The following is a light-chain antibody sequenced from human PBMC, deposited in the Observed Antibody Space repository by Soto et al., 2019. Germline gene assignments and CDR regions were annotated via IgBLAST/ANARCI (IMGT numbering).Light chain of an antibody. CDR1: QSVGSNH. J-gene: IGKJ3*01. CDR2: DTS. CDR3: QQGCSSPVN. Sequence: ELVLTQSPGTPSLSPGERATLSCRASQSVGSNHLVWYQHGSGQAPRLLIYDTSSRATGIPDRFSGSGSGSDSPFTISRLEPEDFGVDFGQQGCSSPVNFGGGTKVDI. V-gene: IGKV3-20*01.